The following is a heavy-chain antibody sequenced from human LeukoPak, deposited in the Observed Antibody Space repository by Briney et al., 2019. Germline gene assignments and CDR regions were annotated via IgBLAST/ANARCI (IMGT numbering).Heavy chain of an antibody. Sequence: SGTLSLTCAVSGGSISSSNWWSWVRQLPGKGLEWIGEIYHSGSTNYNPSPKSRVTISVDKSKNQFSLKLSSVTAADTAVYYCAGYHDSSGYYYWGQGTLVTVSS. CDR2: IYHSGST. D-gene: IGHD3-22*01. CDR1: GGSISSSNW. CDR3: AGYHDSSGYYY. J-gene: IGHJ4*02. V-gene: IGHV4-4*02.